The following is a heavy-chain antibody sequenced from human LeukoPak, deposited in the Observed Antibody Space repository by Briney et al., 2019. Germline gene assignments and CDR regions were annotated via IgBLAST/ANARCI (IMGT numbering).Heavy chain of an antibody. CDR2: INHSGST. D-gene: IGHD2-2*01. CDR3: ARGRVVVVPAAKDYYYGMDV. Sequence: SETLSLTCAVYGGSFSGYYWSWIRQPRGKGLEWIGEINHSGSTNYNPSLKSRVTISVDTSKNQFSLKLSSVTAADTAVYYCARGRVVVVPAAKDYYYGMDVWGQGTTVTVSS. J-gene: IGHJ6*02. CDR1: GGSFSGYY. V-gene: IGHV4-34*01.